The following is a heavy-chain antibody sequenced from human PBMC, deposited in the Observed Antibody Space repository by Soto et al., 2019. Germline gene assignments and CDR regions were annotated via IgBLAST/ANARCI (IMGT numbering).Heavy chain of an antibody. Sequence: EVQLLESGGGLVQPGGSLRLSCAASGFTFSSYAMSWVRQAPGKGLEWVSAISGSGGSTYDADPVKGRFTISRDNSKTTLYLQMNSLRAEDTAVYYCAKSVDTAMVPDFYYYGMDVWGQGTTVTVSS. CDR3: AKSVDTAMVPDFYYYGMDV. D-gene: IGHD5-18*01. J-gene: IGHJ6*02. CDR2: ISGSGGST. V-gene: IGHV3-23*01. CDR1: GFTFSSYA.